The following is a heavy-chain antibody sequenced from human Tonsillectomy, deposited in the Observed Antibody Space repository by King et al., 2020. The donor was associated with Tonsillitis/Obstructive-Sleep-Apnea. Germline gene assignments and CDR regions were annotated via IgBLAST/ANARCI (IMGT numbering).Heavy chain of an antibody. D-gene: IGHD6-19*01. CDR1: GDTFSKYA. Sequence: VQLVQSGSEVKKPGSSVRVSCRPSGDTFSKYAISWVRQAPGQGLEWMGGIIPLLGVANYAQKFQARVTISADKSTSTAYLEVSSLRSDDTAVYFCARDVNRSGWGELDYWGEGTLVTVSS. CDR2: IIPLLGVA. J-gene: IGHJ4*02. V-gene: IGHV1-69*10. CDR3: ARDVNRSGWGELDY.